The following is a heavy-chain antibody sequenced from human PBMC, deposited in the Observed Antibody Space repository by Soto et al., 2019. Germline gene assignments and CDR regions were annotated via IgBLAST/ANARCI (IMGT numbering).Heavy chain of an antibody. Sequence: SETLSLTCTVSGGSISSSSYYWGWIRQPPGKGLEWIGSIYYSGSTYYNPSLKSRVTISVDTSKNQFSLKLSSVTAADTAVYYCASREYDYIWGSYRWGQGTLVTVSS. CDR3: ASREYDYIWGSYR. J-gene: IGHJ4*02. CDR1: GGSISSSSYY. D-gene: IGHD3-16*02. V-gene: IGHV4-39*01. CDR2: IYYSGST.